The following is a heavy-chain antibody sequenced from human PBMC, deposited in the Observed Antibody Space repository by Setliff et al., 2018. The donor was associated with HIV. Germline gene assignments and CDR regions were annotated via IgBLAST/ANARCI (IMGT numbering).Heavy chain of an antibody. CDR1: GYMFTSYL. Sequence: GASVKVSCKASGYMFTSYLLHWVRQAPGQGLEWMGVINPSGGSTSYTQNFQGRITMTRDTSMSTVYMELRSLTSGDTAMYYCARGRDMGTGMLSERGDIWGQGTMVTVSS. V-gene: IGHV1-46*01. CDR3: ARGRDMGTGMLSERGDI. J-gene: IGHJ3*02. D-gene: IGHD2-15*01. CDR2: INPSGGST.